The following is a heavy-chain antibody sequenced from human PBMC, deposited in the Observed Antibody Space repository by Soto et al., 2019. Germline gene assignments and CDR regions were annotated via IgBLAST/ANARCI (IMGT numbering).Heavy chain of an antibody. CDR2: ISGSGGST. CDR3: AKDRGPIVVVQNDAFDI. V-gene: IGHV3-23*01. CDR1: GFTFSSYA. Sequence: HPGGSLRLSCAASGFTFSSYAMSWVRQAPGKGLEWVPAISGSGGSTYYADSVKGRFTISRDNSKNTLYLQMNSLRAEDTAVYYCAKDRGPIVVVQNDAFDIWGQGTMVTV. J-gene: IGHJ3*02. D-gene: IGHD2-2*01.